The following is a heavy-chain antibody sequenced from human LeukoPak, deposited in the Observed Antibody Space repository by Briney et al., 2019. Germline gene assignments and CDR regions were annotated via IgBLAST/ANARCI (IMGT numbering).Heavy chain of an antibody. J-gene: IGHJ3*02. V-gene: IGHV3-21*01. CDR2: ISSSSSYI. CDR3: ARETSSFWSAPWRAFDI. Sequence: GGSLRLSCAASGFTFSSYSMNWVRQAPGKGLEWVSSISSSSSYIYYADSVKGRFTISRDNAKNSLYLQMNSLRAEDTAVYYCARETSSFWSAPWRAFDIWGQGTMVTVSS. D-gene: IGHD3-3*01. CDR1: GFTFSSYS.